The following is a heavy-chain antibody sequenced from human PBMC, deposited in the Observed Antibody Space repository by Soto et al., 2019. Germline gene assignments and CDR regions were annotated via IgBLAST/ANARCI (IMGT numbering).Heavy chain of an antibody. CDR1: GFTFSSYW. Sequence: HPGGSLRLSCAASGFTFSSYWMHWVRQAPGKGLVWVSRFNSDGSSTSYADSVKGRFTISRDNAKNTLYLQMNSLRADDTAVYYCARDHLGMDVWGQGTTVTVSS. CDR2: FNSDGSST. J-gene: IGHJ6*02. V-gene: IGHV3-74*01. CDR3: ARDHLGMDV.